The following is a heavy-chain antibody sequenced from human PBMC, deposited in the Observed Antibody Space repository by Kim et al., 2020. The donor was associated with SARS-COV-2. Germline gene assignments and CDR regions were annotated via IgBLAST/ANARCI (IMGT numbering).Heavy chain of an antibody. CDR3: AREAVFGVVIYYYYGMDV. V-gene: IGHV3-33*01. D-gene: IGHD3-3*01. Sequence: GRSLRLSCAASGFTFSSYGMHWVRQAPGKGLEWVAVIWYDGSNKYYADSVKGRFTISRDNSKNTLYLQMNSLRDEDTAVYYCAREAVFGVVIYYYYGMDVWGQGTTVTVSS. CDR1: GFTFSSYG. J-gene: IGHJ6*02. CDR2: IWYDGSNK.